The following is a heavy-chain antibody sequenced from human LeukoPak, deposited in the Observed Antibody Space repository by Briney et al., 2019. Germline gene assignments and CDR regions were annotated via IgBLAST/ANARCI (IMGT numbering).Heavy chain of an antibody. V-gene: IGHV4-30-4*08. CDR3: DRDRDYSNNDAFDI. J-gene: IGHJ3*02. D-gene: IGHD4-11*01. CDR1: GGSISSGDYY. CDR2: IYYSGST. Sequence: PSQTLSLTCTVSGGSISSGDYYWSWIRQPPGKGLEWIGYIYYSGSTYYNPSLKSRVTISVDTSKNQFSLKLSSVTAADTAVYYCDRDRDYSNNDAFDIWGQGTMVTVSS.